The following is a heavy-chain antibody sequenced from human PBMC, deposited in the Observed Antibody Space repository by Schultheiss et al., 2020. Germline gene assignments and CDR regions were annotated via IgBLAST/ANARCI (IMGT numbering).Heavy chain of an antibody. J-gene: IGHJ3*02. CDR2: INHSGST. CDR3: ARGIVVVPAAMYAFDI. D-gene: IGHD2-2*01. CDR1: GGSFSCYY. Sequence: SQTLSLTCAVYGGSFSCYYWSWIRQPPGKGLEWIGEINHSGSTNYNPSLKSRVTISVDTSKNQFSLKLSSVTAADTAVYYCARGIVVVPAAMYAFDIWGQGATVTVSS. V-gene: IGHV4-34*01.